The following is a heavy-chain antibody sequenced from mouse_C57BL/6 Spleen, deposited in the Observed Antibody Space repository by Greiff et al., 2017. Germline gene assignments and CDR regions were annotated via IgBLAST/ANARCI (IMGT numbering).Heavy chain of an antibody. CDR3: TRENNSDAMDY. Sequence: EVKLQESGGGLVQPGGSMKLSCAASGFTFSDAWMDWVRQSPEKGLEWVAEIRNKANNHATYYAESVKGRFTISRNDSKSSVYLQMNSLRAEDTGIYYGTRENNSDAMDYWGQGTSVTVSS. D-gene: IGHD1-3*01. CDR2: IRNKANNHAT. CDR1: GFTFSDAW. V-gene: IGHV6-6*01. J-gene: IGHJ4*01.